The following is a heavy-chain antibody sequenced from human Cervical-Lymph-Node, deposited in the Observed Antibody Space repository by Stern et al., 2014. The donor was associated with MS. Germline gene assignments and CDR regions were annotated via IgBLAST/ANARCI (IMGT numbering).Heavy chain of an antibody. V-gene: IGHV3-9*01. D-gene: IGHD3-3*01. Sequence: EVQLVESGGGLVQPGRSLRLSCAASGFTFDDYAMHWVRQAPGKGLEWVSGITWNSVSAGYADSVKGRFTISRDNAKNSLYLQMNSLRGDDTALYYCAKGSGGSGYYPVALDYWGQGTLVTVSS. CDR1: GFTFDDYA. CDR2: ITWNSVSA. J-gene: IGHJ4*02. CDR3: AKGSGGSGYYPVALDY.